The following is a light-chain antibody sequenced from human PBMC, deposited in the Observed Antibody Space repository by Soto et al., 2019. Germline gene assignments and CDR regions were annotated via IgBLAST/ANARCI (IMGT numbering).Light chain of an antibody. CDR3: QQYNNWPRLT. CDR2: GAS. Sequence: EIVMTQSLSILSVSPLGRSTLSCRASQCVSSNLAWYQQKPGQAPRLLIYGASTRATGIPARFSGSGSGTEFTLTISSLQSEDFAVYYCQQYNNWPRLTFGGGTKVDIK. V-gene: IGKV3-15*01. J-gene: IGKJ4*01. CDR1: QCVSSN.